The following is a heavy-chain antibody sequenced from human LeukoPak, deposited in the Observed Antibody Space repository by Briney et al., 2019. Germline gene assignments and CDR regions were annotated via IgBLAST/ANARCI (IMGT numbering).Heavy chain of an antibody. CDR3: ARGGSLPHCTNGVCHPQYFDY. V-gene: IGHV1-69*05. J-gene: IGHJ4*02. Sequence: SVKVSCKASGGTFSSYAISWARQAPGQGLEWMGRIIPIFGTANYAQKFQGRVTITTDESTSTAYMELSSLRSEDTAVYYCARGGSLPHCTNGVCHPQYFDYWGQGTLVTVSS. D-gene: IGHD2-8*01. CDR2: IIPIFGTA. CDR1: GGTFSSYA.